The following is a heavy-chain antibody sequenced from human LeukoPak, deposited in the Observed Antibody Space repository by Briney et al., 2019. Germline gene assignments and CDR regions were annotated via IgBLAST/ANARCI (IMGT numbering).Heavy chain of an antibody. CDR1: GFTFSSYA. D-gene: IGHD4-23*01. CDR2: ISGSGGST. V-gene: IGHV3-23*01. CDR3: AKPMTTVVGSDAFDI. J-gene: IGHJ3*02. Sequence: GGSLRLSCAASGFTFSSYAMSWVRQAPGKGLEWVSAISGSGGSTYYADSVKGRFTISRDHSKNTLYLQLNSLRAEDTAVYYCAKPMTTVVGSDAFDIWGQGTMVTVSS.